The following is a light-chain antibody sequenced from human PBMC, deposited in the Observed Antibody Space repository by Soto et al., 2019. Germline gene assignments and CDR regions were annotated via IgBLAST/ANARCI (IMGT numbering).Light chain of an antibody. CDR3: QQYYNWPPLT. J-gene: IGKJ4*01. Sequence: EIVMTQSPATLSVSPAERATLSCWASQSVSSNLAWYQQKPGQAPRLLIHGASTRASGIPARFSGSGSGTEFTLTISSLQSEDSAIYYCQQYYNWPPLTFGGGTKVEIK. CDR2: GAS. V-gene: IGKV3-15*01. CDR1: QSVSSN.